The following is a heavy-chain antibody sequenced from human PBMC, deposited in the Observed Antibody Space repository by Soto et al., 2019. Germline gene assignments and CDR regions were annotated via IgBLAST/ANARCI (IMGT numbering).Heavy chain of an antibody. V-gene: IGHV3-48*01. J-gene: IGHJ4*02. Sequence: GGSLRLSCAASGFTFSSYSMNWVRQAPGKGLEWVSYISSSSSSISYPDSVKGRFTISRDNAKNSLYLQMDSLGAEDTAVYYCARSRYNDYWGQGTLVTVSS. CDR3: ARSRYNDY. CDR1: GFTFSSYS. D-gene: IGHD1-20*01. CDR2: ISSSSSSI.